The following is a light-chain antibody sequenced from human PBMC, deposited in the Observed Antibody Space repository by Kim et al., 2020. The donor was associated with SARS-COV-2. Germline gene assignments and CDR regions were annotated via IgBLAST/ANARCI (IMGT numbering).Light chain of an antibody. Sequence: DIVMTQSADSLAVSLGERATINCRSSQSVLYSSNNKNYLAWYQQKPGQPPKLLIYWASTRDSGVPDRFSGSGSGTDFTLTISSLEAEDVAVYYCQQYYSTPPTLGQGTKLEI. CDR2: WAS. V-gene: IGKV4-1*01. CDR3: QQYYSTPPT. J-gene: IGKJ2*01. CDR1: QSVLYSSNNKNY.